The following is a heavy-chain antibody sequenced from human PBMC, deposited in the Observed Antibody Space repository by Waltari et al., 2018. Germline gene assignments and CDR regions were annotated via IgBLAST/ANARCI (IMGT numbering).Heavy chain of an antibody. Sequence: EVQLVESGGGLIQPGGSLRLSCAASGFTVSSNYMSWVRQAPGKGLEWVSVIYSGGSTDYADSLKGRFTISRDNSKNTLYLQMNSLRAEDTAVYYCARESVVAATGAFDIWGQGTMVTVSS. J-gene: IGHJ3*02. CDR3: ARESVVAATGAFDI. CDR1: GFTVSSNY. D-gene: IGHD2-15*01. CDR2: IYSGGST. V-gene: IGHV3-53*01.